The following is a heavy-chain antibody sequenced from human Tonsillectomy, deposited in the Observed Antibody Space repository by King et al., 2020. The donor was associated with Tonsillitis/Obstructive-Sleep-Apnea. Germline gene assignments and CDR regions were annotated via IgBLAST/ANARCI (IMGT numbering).Heavy chain of an antibody. D-gene: IGHD3-3*01. J-gene: IGHJ6*03. CDR1: GFAVSDNY. V-gene: IGHV3-53*01. CDR3: ARWYDFWGMDV. Sequence: VQLVESGGGLIQPGGSLRLSCAASGFAVSDNYMNWVRQGPGRGLEWVSVIYSGGRTYYADSVKGRFSISRDISKNTVYLQMNSLRAEDTAVYYCARWYDFWGMDVGGKGTTVTVSS. CDR2: IYSGGRT.